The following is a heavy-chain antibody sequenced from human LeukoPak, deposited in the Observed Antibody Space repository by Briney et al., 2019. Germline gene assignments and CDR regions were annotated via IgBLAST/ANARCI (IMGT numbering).Heavy chain of an antibody. D-gene: IGHD3-10*01. Sequence: ASVKVSCKASGYTFTSYAMHWVRQAPGRRLEWMGWINAGNGNTKYSQEFQGRVTITRDTSASTAYMELSSLRSEDMAVYYCAREGSMVRRVGIFGFDYWGQGTLVTVSS. J-gene: IGHJ4*02. CDR2: INAGNGNT. CDR1: GYTFTSYA. CDR3: AREGSMVRRVGIFGFDY. V-gene: IGHV1-3*03.